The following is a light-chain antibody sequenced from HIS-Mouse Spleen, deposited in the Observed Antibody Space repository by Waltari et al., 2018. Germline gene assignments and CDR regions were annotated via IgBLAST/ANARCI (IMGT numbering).Light chain of an antibody. J-gene: IGLJ2*01. CDR3: YSTDSSGNHRV. V-gene: IGLV3-10*01. CDR2: GDS. CDR1: ALPKKY. Sequence: SYELTQPPSVSVSPGQTARITCSGDALPKKYAYWYQQKSGQAPVLVIHGDSKRPSGIPERFSGSSSGTMATLTISGAQVEDEADYYCYSTDSSGNHRVFGGGTKLTVL.